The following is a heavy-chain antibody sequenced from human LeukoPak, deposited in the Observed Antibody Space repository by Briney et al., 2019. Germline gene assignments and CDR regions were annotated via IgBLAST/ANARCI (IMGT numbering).Heavy chain of an antibody. CDR1: GGSFSGYL. V-gene: IGHV4-34*01. CDR3: ARGGGYSYGYLDY. Sequence: SETLSLTCTVSGGSFSGYLWSWLRQSPGKGLEWIGEINYNGEITNYNPSLKSRLTMSVDTSKNQFSLKLTSVTAADTAVYYCARGGGYSYGYLDYWGQGTLVTVSS. D-gene: IGHD5-18*01. CDR2: INYNGEIT. J-gene: IGHJ4*02.